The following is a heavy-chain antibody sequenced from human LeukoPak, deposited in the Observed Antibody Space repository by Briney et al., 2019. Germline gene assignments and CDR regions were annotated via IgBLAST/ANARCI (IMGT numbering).Heavy chain of an antibody. J-gene: IGHJ4*02. CDR3: ATSPTSDSPGY. D-gene: IGHD2-21*02. CDR1: GGTFSTYA. CDR2: IIPILGTA. V-gene: IGHV1-69*06. Sequence: SVKVSCKAYGGTFSTYAISWVRQAPGQGLEWMGGIIPILGTANYAQKFQGRVTITADKSTSTAYMELSSLRSEDTAVYYCATSPTSDSPGYWGQGTLVTVSS.